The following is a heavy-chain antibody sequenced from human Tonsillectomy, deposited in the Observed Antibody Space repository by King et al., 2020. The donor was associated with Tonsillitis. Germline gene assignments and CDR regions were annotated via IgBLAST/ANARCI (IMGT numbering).Heavy chain of an antibody. D-gene: IGHD3-16*01. CDR3: GGGAGEFDY. CDR1: GFTFSSYG. CDR2: IRYDGSNK. Sequence: VQLVESGGGVVQPGGSLRLSCAASGFTFSSYGMHWVRQAPGKGLEGVAFIRYDGSNKYYADSVKGRFTISRDNSKNTLYLQMNSLRAEDTAVYYCGGGAGEFDYWGQGTLVTVSS. V-gene: IGHV3-30*02. J-gene: IGHJ4*02.